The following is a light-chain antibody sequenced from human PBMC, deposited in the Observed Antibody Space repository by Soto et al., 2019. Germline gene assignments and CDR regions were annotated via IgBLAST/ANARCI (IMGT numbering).Light chain of an antibody. CDR1: QSILYSFNNKNY. V-gene: IGKV4-1*01. CDR2: WAS. CDR3: RQYHTSPRT. J-gene: IGKJ1*01. Sequence: DIVMTQSPDSLAVSLGERATINCKSSQSILYSFNNKNYLALYQQKPGQPPTLLICWASTRASGVHDRFSGSGSGPDFTLTISSLQAEDVAVYYCRQYHTSPRTFGQGTTVEVK.